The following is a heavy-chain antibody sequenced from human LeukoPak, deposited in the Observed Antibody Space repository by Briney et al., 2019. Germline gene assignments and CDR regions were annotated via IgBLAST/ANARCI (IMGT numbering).Heavy chain of an antibody. J-gene: IGHJ2*01. CDR2: INPSGGST. CDR3: ASHLRGGYNYWYFDP. CDR1: GYTFTSYY. Sequence: ASVKVSCKASGYTFTSYYMHWVRQAPVHLLERIKIINPSGGSTRYAQKFQGRVTMTRDTSTSTVYMELSSLRSEDTAVYYCASHLRGGYNYWYFDPWGRGTLVTVSS. V-gene: IGHV1-46*01. D-gene: IGHD5-24*01.